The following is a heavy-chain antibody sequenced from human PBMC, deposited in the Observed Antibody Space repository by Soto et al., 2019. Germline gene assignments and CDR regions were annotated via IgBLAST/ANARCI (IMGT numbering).Heavy chain of an antibody. CDR3: AGLAISPAGNAISSGFDP. V-gene: IGHV6-1*01. J-gene: IGHJ5*02. CDR1: GDSVSSNSAA. Sequence: PSQTLSLTCAISGDSVSSNSAAWNWIRQSPSRGLEWLGRTYYRSKWYNDYAVSVKGRITINPDTSKNQFSLQLNSVTPEDTAVYYCAGLAISPAGNAISSGFDPWGQGTLVTVSS. CDR2: TYYRSKWYN. D-gene: IGHD6-13*01.